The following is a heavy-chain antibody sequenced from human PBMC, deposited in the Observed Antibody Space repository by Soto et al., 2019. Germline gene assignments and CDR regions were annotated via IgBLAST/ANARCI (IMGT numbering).Heavy chain of an antibody. CDR2: IYPGDSDT. CDR1: GYSFSTYW. V-gene: IGHV5-51*03. Sequence: EVQLVQSGAEVKKPGESLKISCKGLGYSFSTYWIAWVRQMPGKGLEWMGIIYPGDSDTRYSPSFQGQVTISADKSINTASLQWSSLKASDTAIYYCARLGKKEGSSWSFLDFWGQGTLVTVSS. CDR3: ARLGKKEGSSWSFLDF. D-gene: IGHD6-13*01. J-gene: IGHJ4*02.